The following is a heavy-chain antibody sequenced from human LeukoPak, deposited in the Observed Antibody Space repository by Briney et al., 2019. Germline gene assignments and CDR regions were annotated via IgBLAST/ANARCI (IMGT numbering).Heavy chain of an antibody. Sequence: GGSLRLSCAASGFTFSNTAMSWVRQTPGKGLEWVATMSAYNDRTHYADSVKGRFTISRDNSKNTLYLQMNSLRAEDTAVYYCAKDGGGYFDWSVNHFDYWGQGTLVTVSS. CDR1: GFTFSNTA. D-gene: IGHD3-9*01. CDR2: MSAYNDRT. CDR3: AKDGGGYFDWSVNHFDY. V-gene: IGHV3-23*01. J-gene: IGHJ4*02.